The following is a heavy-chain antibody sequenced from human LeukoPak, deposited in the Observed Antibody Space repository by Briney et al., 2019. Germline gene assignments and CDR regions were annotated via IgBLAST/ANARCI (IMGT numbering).Heavy chain of an antibody. Sequence: GGSLRLSCVGSGFSFSNSDMNWVRQAPGKGLEWMGIIYPGDSDTRYSPSFQGQVTISADKSISTAYLQWSSLKASDTAMYYCARRGYSYAYDYWGQGTLVTVSS. CDR3: ARRGYSYAYDY. D-gene: IGHD5-18*01. CDR2: IYPGDSDT. CDR1: GFSFSNSD. J-gene: IGHJ4*02. V-gene: IGHV5-51*01.